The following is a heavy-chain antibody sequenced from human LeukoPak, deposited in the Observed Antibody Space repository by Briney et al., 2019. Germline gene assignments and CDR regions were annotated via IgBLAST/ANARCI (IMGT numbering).Heavy chain of an antibody. V-gene: IGHV6-1*01. CDR2: TYYRSKLHN. J-gene: IGHJ4*02. D-gene: IGHD3-22*01. CDR1: GDSVSSNRAA. Sequence: SQTLSLTCALSGDSVSSNRAAWQWLRHSPSRGLEWLGRTYYRSKLHNDYAVSVKSRITIKPDTSKNQFSLQLNSVTPEDTAVYYCARIVGGQVDCWGQGTLVTVSS. CDR3: ARIVGGQVDC.